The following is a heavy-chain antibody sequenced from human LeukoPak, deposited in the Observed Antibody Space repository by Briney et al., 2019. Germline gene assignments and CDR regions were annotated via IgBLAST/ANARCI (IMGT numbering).Heavy chain of an antibody. CDR3: ARHGGGYIDFQH. Sequence: PSETLSLTCAVSGDSISNSRYHWGWIRQPPGKGLEWMASIYYTGSTYYNSSLKSRVTISVDTSKNQFSLKLSSMTAADTAVYYCARHGGGYIDFQHWGQGTLVTVSS. D-gene: IGHD5-24*01. V-gene: IGHV4-39*01. CDR1: GDSISNSRYH. J-gene: IGHJ1*01. CDR2: IYYTGST.